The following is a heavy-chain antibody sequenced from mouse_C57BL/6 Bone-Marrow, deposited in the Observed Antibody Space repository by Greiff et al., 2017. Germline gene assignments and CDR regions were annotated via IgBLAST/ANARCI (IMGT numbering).Heavy chain of an antibody. V-gene: IGHV3-6*01. J-gene: IGHJ4*01. CDR2: ISYDGSN. CDR3: ARDRYYGSRDYYAMDY. Sequence: EVKLVESGPGLVKPSQSLSLTCSVTGYSITSGYYWNWIRQFPGNKLEWMGYISYDGSNNYKPSLKNRISITRDTSKNQFFLKLNSVTTEDTATYYCARDRYYGSRDYYAMDYWGQGTSVTVSS. CDR1: GYSITSGYY. D-gene: IGHD1-1*01.